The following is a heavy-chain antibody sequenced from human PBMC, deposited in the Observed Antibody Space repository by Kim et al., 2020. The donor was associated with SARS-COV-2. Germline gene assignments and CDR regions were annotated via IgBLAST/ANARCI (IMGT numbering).Heavy chain of an antibody. V-gene: IGHV4-31*03. D-gene: IGHD2-15*01. J-gene: IGHJ6*02. CDR2: IYYSGST. CDR3: ARVVKQDIVVVVAAGGMDV. CDR1: GGSISSGGYY. Sequence: SETLSLTCTVSGGSISSGGYYWSWIRQHPGKGLEWIGYIYYSGSTYYNPSLKSRVTISVDTSKNQFSLKLSSVTAADTAVYYCARVVKQDIVVVVAAGGMDVWGQGTTVTVSS.